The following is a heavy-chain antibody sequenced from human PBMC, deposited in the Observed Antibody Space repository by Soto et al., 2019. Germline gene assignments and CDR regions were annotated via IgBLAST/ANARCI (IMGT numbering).Heavy chain of an antibody. CDR3: TRGSLQVYDAFDI. Sequence: EVQVVESGGGLVKPGGSLRLSCAGSGFTFSSYSMNWVRQAPGKGLEWVSSISRSSNYIYYADSVKGRFTISRDNAMISVSLQTNSVRGDDTAVYYCTRGSLQVYDAFDIWGQGTMVTVSS. D-gene: IGHD1-1*01. J-gene: IGHJ3*02. CDR2: ISRSSNYI. V-gene: IGHV3-21*01. CDR1: GFTFSSYS.